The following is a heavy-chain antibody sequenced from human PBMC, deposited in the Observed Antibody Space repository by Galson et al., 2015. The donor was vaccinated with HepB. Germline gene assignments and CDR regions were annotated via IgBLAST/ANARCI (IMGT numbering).Heavy chain of an antibody. CDR3: ARGEYDYGSGSLGPGFHY. CDR2: ISSSSFYT. Sequence: SLRLSCAASGFTFSDYYLGWIRQASGKGLEWVSYISSSSFYTRYADSVKGRFTISRDNAKNSLYLQMNSLRADDTAMYYCARGEYDYGSGSLGPGFHYWGQGTLVTVSS. V-gene: IGHV3-11*06. J-gene: IGHJ4*02. CDR1: GFTFSDYY. D-gene: IGHD3-10*01.